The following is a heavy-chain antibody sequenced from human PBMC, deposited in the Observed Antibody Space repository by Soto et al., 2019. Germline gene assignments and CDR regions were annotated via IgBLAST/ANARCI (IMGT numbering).Heavy chain of an antibody. D-gene: IGHD3-16*01. CDR3: ARSWVTGKGGIDV. Sequence: ASVKVPCKASGYTFTSYGLSWVRQAPGQGLEWMGWINGYTGNTNYAQKFQGRVTMTTDTSTNTAYLDLWTLISDDTAVYYCARSWVTGKGGIDVWGQGTTVTGSS. CDR2: INGYTGNT. V-gene: IGHV1-18*01. CDR1: GYTFTSYG. J-gene: IGHJ6*02.